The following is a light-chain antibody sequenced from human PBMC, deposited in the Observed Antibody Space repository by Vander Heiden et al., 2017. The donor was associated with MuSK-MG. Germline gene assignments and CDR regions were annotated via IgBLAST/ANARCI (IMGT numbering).Light chain of an antibody. V-gene: IGLV3-25*03. J-gene: IGLJ2*01. CDR3: QSADSSGTYVV. Sequence: SYELPQPPSVSVSPGQTARITCSGDALPKQYAYWYQQKPGQAPVLVIYKDSGRPSGIPERFSGSSSGRTVTLTIGGVQAEDEADYYCQSADSSGTYVVFGGGTKLTVL. CDR2: KDS. CDR1: ALPKQY.